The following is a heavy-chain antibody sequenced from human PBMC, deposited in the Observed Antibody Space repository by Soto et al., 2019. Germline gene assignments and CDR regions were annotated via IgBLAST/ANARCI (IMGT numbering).Heavy chain of an antibody. Sequence: QLQLQESGPGLVKPSETLSLICTVSGGSISSRSYYWGWIRQPPGKGLEWIGSIYYSGSSYYNPSLKSRVTISVDTSKNQFSLKLSSVTAADTAVYYCARPPGNYCGWFDPWGQGTLVTVSS. J-gene: IGHJ5*02. CDR3: ARPPGNYCGWFDP. V-gene: IGHV4-39*01. CDR2: IYYSGSS. CDR1: GGSISSRSYY. D-gene: IGHD1-7*01.